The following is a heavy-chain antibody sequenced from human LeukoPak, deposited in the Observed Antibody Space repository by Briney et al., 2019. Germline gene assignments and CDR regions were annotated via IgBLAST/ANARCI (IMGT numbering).Heavy chain of an antibody. CDR3: AKVGYYYDSSGYYYFDY. V-gene: IGHV3-23*01. J-gene: IGHJ4*02. CDR1: GFTFSSYA. Sequence: PGGFLRLSCAASGFTFSSYAMSWVRQAPGKGLEWVSAISGSGGSTYYADSVKGRFTISRDNSKNTLYLQMNSLRAEDTAVYYCAKVGYYYDSSGYYYFDYWGQGTLVTVSS. D-gene: IGHD3-22*01. CDR2: ISGSGGST.